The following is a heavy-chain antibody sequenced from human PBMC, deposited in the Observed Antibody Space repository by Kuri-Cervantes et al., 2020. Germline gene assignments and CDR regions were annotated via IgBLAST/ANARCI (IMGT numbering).Heavy chain of an antibody. CDR2: MFHSGNS. Sequence: GSLRLSCTVSGGSIGNYYWSWIRQPPGKGLEWIGYMFHSGNSNFDPSLKSRVTMSIDTSKNQFSLKLSSVTAADTAVYYCARSSPVTTGDAFDIWGQGTMVTVSS. J-gene: IGHJ3*02. CDR3: ARSSPVTTGDAFDI. D-gene: IGHD4-11*01. CDR1: GGSIGNYY. V-gene: IGHV4-59*12.